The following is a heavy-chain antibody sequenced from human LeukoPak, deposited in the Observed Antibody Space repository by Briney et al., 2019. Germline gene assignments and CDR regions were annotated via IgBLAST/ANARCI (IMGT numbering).Heavy chain of an antibody. Sequence: ASVKVSCKASGYTFTSYAMHWVRQAPGQRLEWMGWINAGNGNTKYSQKFQGRVTMTRDMSTSTVYMELSSLRSEDTAVCYCARDLGKDAFFLVYWGQGTLVTVSS. CDR2: INAGNGNT. CDR3: ARDLGKDAFFLVY. CDR1: GYTFTSYA. D-gene: IGHD3-3*02. V-gene: IGHV1-3*01. J-gene: IGHJ4*02.